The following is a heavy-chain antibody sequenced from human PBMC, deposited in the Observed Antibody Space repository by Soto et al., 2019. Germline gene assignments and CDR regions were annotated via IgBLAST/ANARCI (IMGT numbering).Heavy chain of an antibody. CDR1: GFTFSTFA. Sequence: EVQVLESGGGSVQPGGSLRLSCAASGFTFSTFAMSWVRHAPGKGLEWVSDITGSTGTTYYADSVRGRFIISRDNSQNTLHLQMNSLRPEDTAVYYCAKDTSSSPYYMDVWGKGTTVTVSS. D-gene: IGHD2-2*01. CDR2: ITGSTGTT. CDR3: AKDTSSSPYYMDV. J-gene: IGHJ6*03. V-gene: IGHV3-23*01.